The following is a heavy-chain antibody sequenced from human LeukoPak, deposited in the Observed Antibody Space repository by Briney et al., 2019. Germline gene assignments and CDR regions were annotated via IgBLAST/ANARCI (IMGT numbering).Heavy chain of an antibody. Sequence: GGSLRLSCAASGFTFSNAWMSWVRQAPGKGLEWVGRIKSKTDGGTTDYAAPVKGRFTISRDDSKNTLYLQMNSLRAEDTAVYYCARDVWFNEYFQHWGQGTLVTVSS. V-gene: IGHV3-15*01. CDR2: IKSKTDGGTT. CDR3: ARDVWFNEYFQH. J-gene: IGHJ1*01. D-gene: IGHD3-10*01. CDR1: GFTFSNAW.